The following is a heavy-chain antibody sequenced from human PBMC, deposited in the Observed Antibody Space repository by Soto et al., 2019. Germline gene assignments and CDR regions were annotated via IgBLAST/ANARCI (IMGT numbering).Heavy chain of an antibody. CDR2: ISAYNGNT. V-gene: IGHV1-18*01. CDR3: ARDPCVGSPASWYSGMDV. CDR1: GYTFTSYG. J-gene: IGHJ6*02. D-gene: IGHD6-13*01. Sequence: QVQLVQSGAEVKKPGASVKVSCKASGYTFTSYGISWVRQAPGQGLEWMGWISAYNGNTNYAQKLQGRVTMTSDTATSTAGMELRSLRSDDTAVYYCARDPCVGSPASWYSGMDVWGQGTTVTVSS.